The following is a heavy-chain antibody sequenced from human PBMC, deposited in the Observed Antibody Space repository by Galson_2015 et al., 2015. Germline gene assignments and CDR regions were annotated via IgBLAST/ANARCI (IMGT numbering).Heavy chain of an antibody. V-gene: IGHV4-30-4*01. CDR1: GGSISSGDYY. CDR2: IYYSGST. CDR3: ARDRSFGMATSLDY. J-gene: IGHJ4*02. D-gene: IGHD5-24*01. Sequence: LSLTCTVSGGSISSGDYYWSWIRQPPGKGLEWIGSIYYSGSTYNNPSLKSRVTISVDTSKNQFSLNLSSVTAADTAVYYCARDRSFGMATSLDYWGQGTLVTVSS.